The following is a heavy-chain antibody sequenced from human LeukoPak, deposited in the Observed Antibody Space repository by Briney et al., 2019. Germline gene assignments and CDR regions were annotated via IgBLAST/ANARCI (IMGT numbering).Heavy chain of an antibody. Sequence: ASVKVSCTASGYTFTGYYMHWVRQAPGQGLEWMGWINPNSGGTNYAQKFQGRVTMTRDTSISTAYMELSRLRSDDTAVYYCARVIAVAGTRAFDIWGQGTMVTVSS. CDR1: GYTFTGYY. J-gene: IGHJ3*02. CDR2: INPNSGGT. V-gene: IGHV1-2*02. CDR3: ARVIAVAGTRAFDI. D-gene: IGHD6-19*01.